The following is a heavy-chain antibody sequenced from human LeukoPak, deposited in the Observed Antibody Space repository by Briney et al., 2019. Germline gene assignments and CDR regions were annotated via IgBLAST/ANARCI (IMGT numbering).Heavy chain of an antibody. CDR3: ATSGWYLLPGVY. V-gene: IGHV4-61*09. CDR2: IHSNGNT. J-gene: IGHJ4*02. Sequence: PSQTLSLTCTVSGGSISSGSNCWSWIRQPAGKGLEWIGHIHSNGNTNYNPSLKSRVTISVDTSKNQFSLKLSSVTAADTAVYYCATSGWYLLPGVYWGQGTLVTVSS. CDR1: GGSISSGSNC. D-gene: IGHD6-19*01.